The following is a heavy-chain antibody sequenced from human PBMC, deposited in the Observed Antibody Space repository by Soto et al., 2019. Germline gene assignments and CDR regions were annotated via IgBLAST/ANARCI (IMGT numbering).Heavy chain of an antibody. CDR3: ARGQRAKYYYYYGMDV. Sequence: PSETLCLTCTVAGGSISSYYWSWIRQPPGKGLEWIGYIYYSGSTNYNPSLKSRVTISVDTSKNQFSLKLSSVTAADTAVYYCARGQRAKYYYYYGMDVWGQGTTVTVSS. J-gene: IGHJ6*02. CDR2: IYYSGST. V-gene: IGHV4-59*01. CDR1: GGSISSYY.